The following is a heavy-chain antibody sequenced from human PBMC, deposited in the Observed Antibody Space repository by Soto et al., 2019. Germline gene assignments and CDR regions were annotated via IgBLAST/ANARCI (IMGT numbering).Heavy chain of an antibody. D-gene: IGHD6-13*01. J-gene: IGHJ6*02. V-gene: IGHV3-21*01. CDR1: GFTFSSYS. CDR2: ISSSSSYI. Sequence: EVQLVGSGGGLVKPGGSLRLSCAASGFTFSSYSMNWVRQAPGKGLEWVSSISSSSSYIYYADSVKGRFTISRDNAKSSLYLQMNSLRAEDTAVYYCARDRAAAGPGGMDVWGQGTTVTVSS. CDR3: ARDRAAAGPGGMDV.